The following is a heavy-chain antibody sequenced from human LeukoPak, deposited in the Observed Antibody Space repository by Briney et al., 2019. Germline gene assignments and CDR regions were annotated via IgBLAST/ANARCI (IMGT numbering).Heavy chain of an antibody. CDR1: GFTFNNYA. Sequence: PGGSLRLSCAASGFTFNNYAMTWVRQAPGKGLEWVSSISASGVMTYYADSVKGRFTISRDNSKNTLYLQMNSLRAEDTAVYYCAKDLSPGSGSYASDYWGQGTLVTVSS. V-gene: IGHV3-23*01. CDR3: AKDLSPGSGSYASDY. J-gene: IGHJ4*02. CDR2: ISASGVMT. D-gene: IGHD3-10*01.